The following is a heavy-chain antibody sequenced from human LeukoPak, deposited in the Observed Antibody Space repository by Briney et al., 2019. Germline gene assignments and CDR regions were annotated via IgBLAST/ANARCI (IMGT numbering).Heavy chain of an antibody. CDR2: IYPGDSDT. D-gene: IGHD3-3*01. Sequence: GESLKISCKGSGYSFTSYWIGWVRQMPGKGLEWMGIIYPGDSDTRYSPSFQGQVTISADKSISTAYLQWSSLKASDTAMYYCARRGITIFGVAGNWFDPWGQGTLVTVSS. CDR3: ARRGITIFGVAGNWFDP. V-gene: IGHV5-51*01. CDR1: GYSFTSYW. J-gene: IGHJ5*02.